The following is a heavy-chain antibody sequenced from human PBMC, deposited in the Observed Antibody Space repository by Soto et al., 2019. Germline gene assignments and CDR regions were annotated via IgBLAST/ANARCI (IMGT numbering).Heavy chain of an antibody. J-gene: IGHJ3*02. CDR2: IYYSGST. CDR3: ARHVNPWAQGAFDI. Sequence: QLQLQESGPGLVKPSETLSLTCTVSGGSISSSSYYWGWIGQPPGKGLEWIGNIYYSGSTYYNPSLKSRVTISVDTSKNQFSLKLSSVTAADTAVYYCARHVNPWAQGAFDIWGQGTMVTVSS. V-gene: IGHV4-39*01. CDR1: GGSISSSSYY. D-gene: IGHD7-27*01.